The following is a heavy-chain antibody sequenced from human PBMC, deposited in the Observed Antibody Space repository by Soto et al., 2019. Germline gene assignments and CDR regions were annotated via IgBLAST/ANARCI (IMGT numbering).Heavy chain of an antibody. CDR1: GGSISSSSYY. J-gene: IGHJ4*02. Sequence: QLQLQESGPGLVKPSETLSLTCTVSGGSISSSSYYWGWIRQPPGKGLEWIGSIYYSGSTYYNPSLKSRVTISVDTSKNQFSLKLSSVTAADTAVYYCARADIVLMVYATPHFDYWGQGTLVTVSS. CDR3: ARADIVLMVYATPHFDY. V-gene: IGHV4-39*01. D-gene: IGHD2-8*01. CDR2: IYYSGST.